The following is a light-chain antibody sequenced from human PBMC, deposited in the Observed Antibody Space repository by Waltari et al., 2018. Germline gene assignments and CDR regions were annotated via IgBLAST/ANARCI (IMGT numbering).Light chain of an antibody. J-gene: IGLJ2*01. V-gene: IGLV2-11*01. Sequence: QSALTQPRSVSGSPGQSVTISCTGTSSDVGGYNYVSWYQQHPGKAPKFMIYDVNNRPAGVPDLFSGSKSGNTASLTSSGLQAEDEADYYCCSYAGSYTFVFGGGTKLTVL. CDR2: DVN. CDR3: CSYAGSYTFV. CDR1: SSDVGGYNY.